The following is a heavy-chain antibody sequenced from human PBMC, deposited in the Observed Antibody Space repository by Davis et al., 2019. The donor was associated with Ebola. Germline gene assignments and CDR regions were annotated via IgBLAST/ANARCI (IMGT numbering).Heavy chain of an antibody. V-gene: IGHV3-30*04. CDR3: ARGPMISMGDAFDM. D-gene: IGHD3-22*01. Sequence: GGSLRLSCAASEFTFSTYSMHWVRQVPGKGLEWVAVMSYDTISRHYADSVQGRFTISRDNAKNALYLQMDSLRVEDTAVYYCARGPMISMGDAFDMWGQGTMVTVSS. CDR1: EFTFSTYS. CDR2: MSYDTISR. J-gene: IGHJ3*02.